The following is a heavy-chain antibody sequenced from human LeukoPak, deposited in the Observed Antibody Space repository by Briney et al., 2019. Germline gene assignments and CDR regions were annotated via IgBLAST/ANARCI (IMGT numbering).Heavy chain of an antibody. J-gene: IGHJ4*02. CDR3: VRGSTLRHYQY. CDR2: IYYRGST. Sequence: SETLSLTCTVSGGSISSSTYYWGWIRRPPGKGLEWIGSIYYRGSTYYNPSLKSRVTVSVDTSKNQFSLKLSSVTAADTAVYYCVRGSTLRHYQYWGQGTLVTVSS. V-gene: IGHV4-39*01. CDR1: GGSISSSTYY. D-gene: IGHD3-16*01.